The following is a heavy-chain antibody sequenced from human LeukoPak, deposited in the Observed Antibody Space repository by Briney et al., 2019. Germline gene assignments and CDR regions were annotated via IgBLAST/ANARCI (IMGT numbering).Heavy chain of an antibody. CDR1: GGSISSYY. Sequence: SETLSLTCTVSGGSISSYYWRWIRQPPGKGLEWIAYISERGSNNYNPSLKSRVTISLDMSKNQFSLKRSSVSAADTAVYYWAGHHPRNTVDFWGQGTLVTVSS. J-gene: IGHJ4*02. CDR3: AGHHPRNTVDF. D-gene: IGHD2/OR15-2a*01. V-gene: IGHV4-59*08. CDR2: ISERGSN.